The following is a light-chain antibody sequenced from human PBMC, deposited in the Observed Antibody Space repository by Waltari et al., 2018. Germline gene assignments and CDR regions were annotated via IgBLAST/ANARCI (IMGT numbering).Light chain of an antibody. J-gene: IGKJ3*01. CDR2: DAS. V-gene: IGKV1-NL1*01. CDR1: QGIRNY. CDR3: QQYYDTPGVT. Sequence: DLQMTQSPSSLSASVGDRVNITCRASQGIRNYLAWYQHKPGKAPILLIYDASRFESRVPSRFSGSGSGTDYTLTINNLQPEDFATYYCQQYYDTPGVTFGPGTTVDIK.